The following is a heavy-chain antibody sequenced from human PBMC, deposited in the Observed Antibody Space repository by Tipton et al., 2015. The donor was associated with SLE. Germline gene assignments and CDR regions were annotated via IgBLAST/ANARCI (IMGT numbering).Heavy chain of an antibody. CDR1: GGSLIVYY. CDR2: IYTGGRT. CDR3: ARLQYQLLYYYMDV. D-gene: IGHD2-2*01. V-gene: IGHV4-4*07. Sequence: LRLSCTVSGGSLIVYYWSWIRQPAGKGPEWIGRIYTGGRTIHNPSLNSRVTMSLDTSKSQFSLKLTSVTAADTAVYYCARLQYQLLYYYMDVWGKGTTATVSS. J-gene: IGHJ6*03.